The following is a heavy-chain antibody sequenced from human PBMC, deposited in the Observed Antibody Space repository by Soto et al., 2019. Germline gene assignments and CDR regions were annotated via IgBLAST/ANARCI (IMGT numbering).Heavy chain of an antibody. CDR2: ISSSGSTI. CDR3: ARAPAIPEYYFDY. CDR1: GFTFSDYY. Sequence: GGSLRLSCAASGFTFSDYYMSWIRQAPGKGLEWVSYISSSGSTIYYADSVKGRFTISRDNAKNSLYLQMNSLRAEDTAVYYCARAPAIPEYYFDYWGQGTLVTVSS. J-gene: IGHJ4*02. V-gene: IGHV3-11*01. D-gene: IGHD2-2*02.